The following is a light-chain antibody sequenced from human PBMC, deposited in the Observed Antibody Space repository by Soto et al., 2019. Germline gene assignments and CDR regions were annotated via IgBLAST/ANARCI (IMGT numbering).Light chain of an antibody. J-gene: IGKJ1*01. Sequence: DIRMTQSPSSLSASVEDRVTITCRASQSISNYLNWYQQKPGKAPKLLIYAASSMQSGVPSRFSGSGSETDFTLTISSLQPDDSATYYCQQSFSPLWTFGQGTKVEV. CDR3: QQSFSPLWT. CDR2: AAS. CDR1: QSISNY. V-gene: IGKV1-39*01.